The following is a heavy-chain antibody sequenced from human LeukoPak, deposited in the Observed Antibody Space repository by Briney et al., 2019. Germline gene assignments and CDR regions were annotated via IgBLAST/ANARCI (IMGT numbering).Heavy chain of an antibody. J-gene: IGHJ6*02. CDR2: TYYRSKWYN. V-gene: IGHV6-1*01. Sequence: SRTLSLTCAISGDSVSSNSAAWNWIRQSPSRGLEWLGRTYYRSKWYNDYAVSVKSRITINPDTPKNQFSLQLNSVTPEDTAVYYCARDWSGESPGWYYGMDVWGQGTTVTVSS. D-gene: IGHD3-10*01. CDR1: GDSVSSNSAA. CDR3: ARDWSGESPGWYYGMDV.